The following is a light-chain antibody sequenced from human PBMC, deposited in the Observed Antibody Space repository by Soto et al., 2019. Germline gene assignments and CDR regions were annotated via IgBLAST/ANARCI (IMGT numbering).Light chain of an antibody. Sequence: QSVLTQPPSASGSLGRSVTISCTGTSRDVGGYNYVSWYQQHPGKAPKLMIYEVSKRPSGVPDRFSGSKSGSTASLTVSGLQAEDEADYYCYSYAGGNNVFGTGTKVTVL. CDR2: EVS. CDR1: SRDVGGYNY. CDR3: YSYAGGNNV. J-gene: IGLJ1*01. V-gene: IGLV2-8*01.